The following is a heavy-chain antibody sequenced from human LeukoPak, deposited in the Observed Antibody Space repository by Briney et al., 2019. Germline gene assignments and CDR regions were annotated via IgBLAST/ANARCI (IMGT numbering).Heavy chain of an antibody. Sequence: GGSLRLSCAASGFNFTSYYMHWVRHVPGKGPVWVSWIDIDGISTKYADSVKGRFTISRDNAKNTVYLQMNSLRVEDTAVYYCARDSSDFDLWGRGTLVTVSS. CDR2: IDIDGIST. J-gene: IGHJ2*01. V-gene: IGHV3-74*03. CDR1: GFNFTSYY. CDR3: ARDSSDFDL.